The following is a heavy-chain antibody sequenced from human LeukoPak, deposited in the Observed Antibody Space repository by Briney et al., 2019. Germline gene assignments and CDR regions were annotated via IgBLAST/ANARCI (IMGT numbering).Heavy chain of an antibody. CDR1: GFTFSTYG. CDR3: AKDKDPWKSTSISDFDY. CDR2: IRYDGSNK. D-gene: IGHD1-1*01. Sequence: GGSLKLSCAASGFTFSTYGMHWVRQAPGKGLEWVAFIRYDGSNKYYADSVKGRFTISRDNSKNTLYLQMNSLRAEDTAMYFCAKDKDPWKSTSISDFDYWGQGTLVTVSS. V-gene: IGHV3-30*02. J-gene: IGHJ4*02.